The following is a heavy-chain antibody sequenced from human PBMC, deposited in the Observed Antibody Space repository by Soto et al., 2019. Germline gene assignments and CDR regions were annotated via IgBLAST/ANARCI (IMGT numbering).Heavy chain of an antibody. CDR3: AHRVFWRPFDWSLGWFDP. J-gene: IGHJ5*02. Sequence: QITLKESGPPLVKPTQTLTLTCTFSGFSLSTSGVGVGWIRQPPGKALEWLALIYWDDDKRYSPSLKSRLTITKDTSKNQVVLTLTNVDPVDTATYYCAHRVFWRPFDWSLGWFDPWGQGTLVTVSS. D-gene: IGHD3-9*01. CDR2: IYWDDDK. CDR1: GFSLSTSGVG. V-gene: IGHV2-5*02.